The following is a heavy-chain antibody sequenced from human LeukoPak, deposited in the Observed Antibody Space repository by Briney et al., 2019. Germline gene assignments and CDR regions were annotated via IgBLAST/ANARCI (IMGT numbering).Heavy chain of an antibody. CDR2: ISAYNGNT. CDR3: ARGRHSSSWDEDFDY. J-gene: IGHJ4*02. V-gene: IGHV1-18*01. CDR1: GYTFTSYG. Sequence: ASVKVSCKASGYTFTSYGISWVRQAPGQGLEWMGWISAYNGNTNYAQRLQGRVTMTTDTSTSTAYMELRSLRSDDTAVYYCARGRHSSSWDEDFDYWGQGTLVTVSS. D-gene: IGHD6-13*01.